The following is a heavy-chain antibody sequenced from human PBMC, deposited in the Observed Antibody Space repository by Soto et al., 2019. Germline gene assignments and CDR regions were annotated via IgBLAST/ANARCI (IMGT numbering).Heavy chain of an antibody. Sequence: SETLSLTCAVYGGSFSGCYWSWIRQPPGKGLEWIGEINHSGSTNYNPSLKSRVTISVDTSKNQFSLKLSSVTAADTAVYYCARVPLYYDILTGYSRGYFDYWGQGTLVTVSS. CDR1: GGSFSGCY. V-gene: IGHV4-34*01. CDR3: ARVPLYYDILTGYSRGYFDY. J-gene: IGHJ4*02. D-gene: IGHD3-9*01. CDR2: INHSGST.